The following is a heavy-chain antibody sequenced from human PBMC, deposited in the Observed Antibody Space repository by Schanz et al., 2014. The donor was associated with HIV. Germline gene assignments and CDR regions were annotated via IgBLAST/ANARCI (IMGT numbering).Heavy chain of an antibody. CDR1: GGTFRSNA. CDR2: INPSGGRT. CDR3: ARDLGGDFWSAQGGFDP. D-gene: IGHD3-3*01. Sequence: QVQLVQSGAEVKKTGSSVKVSCKASGGTFRSNAITWVRQAPGQGLEWMGIINPSGGRTHYAQKFQGRVAMTRDTSTSTVYMEMTSLRSEDTAVYYCARDLGGDFWSAQGGFDPWGQGTLVTVSS. J-gene: IGHJ5*02. V-gene: IGHV1-46*01.